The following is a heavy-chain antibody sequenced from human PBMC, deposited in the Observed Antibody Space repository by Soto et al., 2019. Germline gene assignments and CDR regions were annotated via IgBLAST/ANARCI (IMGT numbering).Heavy chain of an antibody. J-gene: IGHJ5*02. CDR1: GDSISDSTYY. CDR3: ARQSTGYSYAWFHP. CDR2: IFYSGGT. V-gene: IGHV4-39*01. Sequence: QLQLQESGPGLVKPSETLSLTCTVSGDSISDSTYYWAWIRQPPGKGLEWIGSIFYSGGTFYNPSLKSRVTIAVETSKNQFSLRLSSVTAADLAVYFCARQSTGYSYAWFHPWGQGTLVTVSS. D-gene: IGHD3-22*01.